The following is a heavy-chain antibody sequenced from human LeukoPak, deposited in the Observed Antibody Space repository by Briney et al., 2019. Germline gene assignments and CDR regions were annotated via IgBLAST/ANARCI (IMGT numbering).Heavy chain of an antibody. Sequence: SVKVSCKASGDTFRSNAISWVRQAPGQGLEWMGGIIPIFGTPNYAQKFQGRVTITADESTSTAYMELSSLRSEDTAVYFCAFYLGYCSGGSCYHHFDYWGQGTLVTASS. J-gene: IGHJ4*02. CDR3: AFYLGYCSGGSCYHHFDY. V-gene: IGHV1-69*01. CDR1: GDTFRSNA. D-gene: IGHD2-15*01. CDR2: IIPIFGTP.